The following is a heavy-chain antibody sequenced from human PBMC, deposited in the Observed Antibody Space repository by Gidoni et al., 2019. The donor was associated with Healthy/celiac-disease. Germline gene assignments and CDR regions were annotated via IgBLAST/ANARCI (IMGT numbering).Heavy chain of an antibody. Sequence: QVQLQESGPGLVKPSETLSLTCAVPGYSISSGYYWGWIRQPPGKGLEWIGSIYHSGSTYYNPSLKSRVTISVDTSKNQFSLKLSSVTAADTAVYYCARGGGITGTTVDPWGQGTLVTVSS. CDR1: GYSISSGYY. J-gene: IGHJ5*02. CDR2: IYHSGST. CDR3: ARGGGITGTTVDP. V-gene: IGHV4-38-2*01. D-gene: IGHD1-7*01.